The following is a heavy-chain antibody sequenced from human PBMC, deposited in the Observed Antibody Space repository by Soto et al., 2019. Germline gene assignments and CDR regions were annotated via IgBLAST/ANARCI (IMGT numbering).Heavy chain of an antibody. V-gene: IGHV4-34*01. CDR3: ASKCNPYYYGMDV. Sequence: SETLSLTCAVYGGSFSGYYWSWIRQPPGKGLEWIGEINHSGSTNYNPSLKSRVTISVDTSKNQFSLKLSSVTAADTAVYYCASKCNPYYYGMDVWGQGTTVTVSS. J-gene: IGHJ6*02. CDR2: INHSGST. CDR1: GGSFSGYY.